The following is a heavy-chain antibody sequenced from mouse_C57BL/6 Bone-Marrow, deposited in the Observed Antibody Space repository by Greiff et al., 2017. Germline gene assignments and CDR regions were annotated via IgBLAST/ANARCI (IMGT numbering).Heavy chain of an antibody. CDR1: GFNIKDDY. J-gene: IGHJ1*03. Sequence: EVKLQQSGAELVRPGASVKLSCTASGFNIKDDYMHWVKQRPEQGLEWIGWIDPENGDTEYASKFQGQATITADTSSNTAYLQLSSLTSEDTAVYYCTLLWLLRYFDVWGTGTTVTVSS. CDR3: TLLWLLRYFDV. V-gene: IGHV14-4*01. D-gene: IGHD2-2*01. CDR2: IDPENGDT.